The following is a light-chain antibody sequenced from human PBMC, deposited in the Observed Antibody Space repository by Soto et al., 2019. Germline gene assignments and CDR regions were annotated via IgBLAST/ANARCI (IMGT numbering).Light chain of an antibody. CDR3: SSYTSSSTLV. J-gene: IGLJ1*01. CDR1: SSDVGGYSS. CDR2: DVS. V-gene: IGLV2-14*03. Sequence: QSALTQPASVYGSPGQSITISCTGTSSDVGGYSSVSWYQHHPGKAPRLMIYDVSNRPSGVSNRFSGSKSGNTASLTISGLQAEDEADYYCSSYTSSSTLVFGTGTKVTVL.